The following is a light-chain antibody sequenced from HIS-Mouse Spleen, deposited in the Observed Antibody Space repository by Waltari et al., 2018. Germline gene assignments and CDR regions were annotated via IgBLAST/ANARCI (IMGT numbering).Light chain of an antibody. CDR1: SSDVGGYNY. CDR2: DVS. Sequence: QSALTQPRSVSGSPGQSVTISCTGTSSDVGGYNYVSSYHQHPGKAPKLMIYDVSKRPSGVPDRFSGSKFGNTASLTISGLQAEDEADYYCCSYAGSYTWVFGGGTKLTVL. V-gene: IGLV2-11*01. CDR3: CSYAGSYTWV. J-gene: IGLJ3*02.